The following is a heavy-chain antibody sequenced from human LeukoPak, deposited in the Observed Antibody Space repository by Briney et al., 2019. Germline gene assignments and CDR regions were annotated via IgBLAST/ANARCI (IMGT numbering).Heavy chain of an antibody. CDR3: ARDSVGSFDY. V-gene: IGHV4-61*02. J-gene: IGHJ4*02. D-gene: IGHD1-26*01. CDR2: FYNSGRT. CDR1: GGSISSDLYY. Sequence: SETLSLTCTVSGGSISSDLYYWNWIRQPAGKGLEWIGRFYNSGRTNFNPSLKSRVTISADTSKNQFSLKLRSVTAADTAVYYCARDSVGSFDYWGQGTLVTVSS.